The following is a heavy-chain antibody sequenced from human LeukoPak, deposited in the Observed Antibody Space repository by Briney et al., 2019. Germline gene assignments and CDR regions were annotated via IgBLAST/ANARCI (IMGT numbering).Heavy chain of an antibody. V-gene: IGHV3-7*03. CDR2: IKQDGSEK. D-gene: IGHD3-3*01. J-gene: IGHJ4*02. CDR3: ARAYDFWSGYRPDY. Sequence: GGSLRLSCAASGFTFSSYWMSWVRQAPGKGLEWVANIKQDGSEKYYVDPVKGRFTISRDNAKNSLYLQMNSLRAEDTALYYCARAYDFWSGYRPDYWGQGTLVTVSP. CDR1: GFTFSSYW.